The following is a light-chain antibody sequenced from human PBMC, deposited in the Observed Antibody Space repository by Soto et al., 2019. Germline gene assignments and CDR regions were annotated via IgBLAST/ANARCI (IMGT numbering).Light chain of an antibody. J-gene: IGKJ1*01. Sequence: DIQMTQSPSSLSASVGDRVTITCQASQSASTHLNWYQQKPGKVPKLLIYAASSLQSGVPSRFTGSGSGTDFTLTISSLQPEDVAIYYCQQSFRTPWTFGQGTKVEIK. CDR2: AAS. CDR1: QSASTH. V-gene: IGKV1-39*01. CDR3: QQSFRTPWT.